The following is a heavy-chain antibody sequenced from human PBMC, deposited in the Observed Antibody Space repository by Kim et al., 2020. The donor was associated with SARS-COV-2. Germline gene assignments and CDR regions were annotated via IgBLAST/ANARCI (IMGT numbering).Heavy chain of an antibody. D-gene: IGHD4-17*01. CDR1: GYSIYD. V-gene: IGHV1-8*01. Sequence: ASVKVSCKAPGYSIYDVNWVRQAPGQGLEWMGWMNPNNGNTGYARRLNDRLSLTRSVITDTAYMELSSLRSDDTAVYYCVVHTVWGQGSLVTVSS. CDR2: MNPNNGNT. CDR3: VVHTV. J-gene: IGHJ4*02.